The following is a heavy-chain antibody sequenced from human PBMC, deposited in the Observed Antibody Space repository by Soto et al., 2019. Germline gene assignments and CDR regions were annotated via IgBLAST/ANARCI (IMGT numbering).Heavy chain of an antibody. CDR2: ISSSSNYI. D-gene: IGHD3-22*01. CDR3: ARELNYYDSSGYHSTEGAH. J-gene: IGHJ4*02. Sequence: PGGSLRLSCAASGFTFTSYTMNWVRQAPGKGLEWVSYISSSSNYIYYADSVKGRFTISRDNAKNSLYLQINSLRAEDTAVYYCARELNYYDSSGYHSTEGAHWGQGTLVTVSS. V-gene: IGHV3-21*01. CDR1: GFTFTSYT.